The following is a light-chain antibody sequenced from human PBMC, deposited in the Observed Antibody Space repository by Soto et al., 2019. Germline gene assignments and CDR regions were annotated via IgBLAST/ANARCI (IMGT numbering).Light chain of an antibody. CDR2: GAS. Sequence: EIVLTQSPGTLSLSPGERATLSCRASQSVSSSYLAWYQQRPGQAPRLLIYGASGRATGIPDRFSGSGSGTDVTLTISRLDPADFAVYSCQQYDSSPSFTFGPGTKVDIK. V-gene: IGKV3-20*01. CDR3: QQYDSSPSFT. CDR1: QSVSSSY. J-gene: IGKJ3*01.